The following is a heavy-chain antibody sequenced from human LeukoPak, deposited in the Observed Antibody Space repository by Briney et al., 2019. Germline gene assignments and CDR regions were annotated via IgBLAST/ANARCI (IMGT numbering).Heavy chain of an antibody. CDR1: GGSISSGDYY. Sequence: SETLSLTCTVSGGSISSGDYYWSWIRQPPGKGLEWIGYIYYSGSTCYNPSLKSRVTISVDTSKNQFSLKLSSVTAADTAVYYCARERYYYGSGSYGGFDPWGQGTLVTVSS. CDR2: IYYSGST. D-gene: IGHD3-10*01. V-gene: IGHV4-30-4*01. J-gene: IGHJ5*02. CDR3: ARERYYYGSGSYGGFDP.